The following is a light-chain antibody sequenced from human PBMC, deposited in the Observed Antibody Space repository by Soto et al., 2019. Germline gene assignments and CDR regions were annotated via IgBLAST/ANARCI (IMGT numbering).Light chain of an antibody. V-gene: IGLV1-40*01. CDR2: GNS. CDR1: SSNIGAGYD. CDR3: QSYDSSLSGSVV. Sequence: QSVLTQPPSVCGAPGQRVTISCIGSSSNIGAGYDVHWYQQLPGTAPKLLIYGNSKRPSGVPDRFSGSKSGTSASLAITGLQAEDEADYYCQSYDSSLSGSVVFGGGTKLTVL. J-gene: IGLJ2*01.